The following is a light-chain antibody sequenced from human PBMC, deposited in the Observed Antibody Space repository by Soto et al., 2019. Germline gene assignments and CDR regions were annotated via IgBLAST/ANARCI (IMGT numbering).Light chain of an antibody. CDR3: QQYNNWPQT. CDR2: GAS. Sequence: EIMMTQSPGTLSVSPGERATLPCRASQSVSSNLAWYQQKPGQAPSLLIYGASTRATGIPARFSGSGSGTEFALTISSLQSEDFAVYYCQQYNNWPQTFGQGTKVDNK. CDR1: QSVSSN. V-gene: IGKV3-15*01. J-gene: IGKJ1*01.